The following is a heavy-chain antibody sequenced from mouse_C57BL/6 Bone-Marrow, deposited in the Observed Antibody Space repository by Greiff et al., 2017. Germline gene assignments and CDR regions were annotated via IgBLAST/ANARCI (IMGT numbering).Heavy chain of an antibody. J-gene: IGHJ2*01. Sequence: VQLQQSGPELVKPGASVKISCKASGYAFSSSWMNWVKQRPGKGLEWIGRIYPGDGDTNYNGKFKGKATLTADKSSSTAYMQLSSLTSEDSAVYFCARFTTVVATDYWGQGTTRTVSS. CDR1: GYAFSSSW. V-gene: IGHV1-82*01. CDR2: IYPGDGDT. D-gene: IGHD1-1*01. CDR3: ARFTTVVATDY.